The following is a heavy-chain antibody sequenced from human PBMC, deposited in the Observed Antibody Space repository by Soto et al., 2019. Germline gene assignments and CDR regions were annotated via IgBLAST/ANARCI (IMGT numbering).Heavy chain of an antibody. CDR1: GDSISGYF. CDR3: ARSQYGYPWDY. V-gene: IGHV4-59*08. CDR2: IYYNGNT. J-gene: IGHJ4*02. D-gene: IGHD3-16*02. Sequence: PSETLSLTCTVCGDSISGYFWTWIRQPPGKGLEWIGYIYYNGNTDYNPSLKSRVTISVDTSKNQFSLKLNTVTAADTAVYYCARSQYGYPWDYWGQGALVTVSS.